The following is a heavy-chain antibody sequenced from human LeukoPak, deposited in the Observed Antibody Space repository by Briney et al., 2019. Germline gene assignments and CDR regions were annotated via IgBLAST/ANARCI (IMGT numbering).Heavy chain of an antibody. V-gene: IGHV3-23*01. CDR1: GFTFSSYA. CDR3: AKDEGLTGTTQFDP. J-gene: IGHJ5*02. CDR2: ISGSGGST. D-gene: IGHD1-7*01. Sequence: PGGSLRLSCVASGFTFSSYAMSWVRQAPGKGLEWVSGISGSGGSTYYADPVKGRFTISRDNSKNTLYLQMHSLRAEDTAAYYCAKDEGLTGTTQFDPWGQGTLVTVSS.